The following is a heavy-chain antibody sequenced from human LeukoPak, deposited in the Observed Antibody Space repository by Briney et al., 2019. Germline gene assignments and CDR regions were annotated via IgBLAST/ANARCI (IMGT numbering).Heavy chain of an antibody. CDR1: GGSFSGYY. J-gene: IGHJ4*02. D-gene: IGHD3-3*01. CDR3: ARGLNYDFWSGYYTGGNFDY. CDR2: INHSGST. Sequence: PSETLSLTCAVYGGSFSGYYWSWIRQPPGKGLEWIGEINHSGSTNYNPSLKSRVTISVDTSKNQFSLKMSSVTAADTAVYYCARGLNYDFWSGYYTGGNFDYWGQGTLVTVSS. V-gene: IGHV4-34*01.